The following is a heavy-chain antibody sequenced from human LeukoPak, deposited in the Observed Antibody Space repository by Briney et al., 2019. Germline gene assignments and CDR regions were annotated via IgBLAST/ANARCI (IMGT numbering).Heavy chain of an antibody. CDR2: INPNSGGT. CDR3: ARDTYYYDSSGYSAGAFDL. V-gene: IGHV1-2*02. CDR1: GYTFTGYY. Sequence: GASVKVSCKASGYTFTGYYMHWVRQAPGQGLEWMGWINPNSGGTNYAQKFQGRVTMTRDTSISTAYMELSRLRSDDTAVYYCARDTYYYDSSGYSAGAFDLWGQGTMVTVSS. D-gene: IGHD3-22*01. J-gene: IGHJ3*01.